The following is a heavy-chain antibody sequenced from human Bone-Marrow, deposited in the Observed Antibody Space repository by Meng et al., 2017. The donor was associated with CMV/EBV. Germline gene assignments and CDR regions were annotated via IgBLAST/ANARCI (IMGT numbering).Heavy chain of an antibody. CDR2: IYWDGDK. CDR3: AHPRGWAFDY. D-gene: IGHD6-19*01. V-gene: IGHV2-5*02. J-gene: IGHJ4*02. CDR1: RFSLRTSGVG. Sequence: VSSPMLGQRNQTLTLTCTLSRFSLRTSGVGVGWFRQPPGKGLEWLALIYWDGDKRYSPSLKSRLTITKDTSKNQVVLTLTNMDPVDTATYYCAHPRGWAFDYWGQGTLVTVSS.